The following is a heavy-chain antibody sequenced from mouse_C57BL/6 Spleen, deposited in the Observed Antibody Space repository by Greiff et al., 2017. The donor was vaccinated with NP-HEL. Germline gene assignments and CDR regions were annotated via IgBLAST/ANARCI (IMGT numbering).Heavy chain of an antibody. V-gene: IGHV1-69*01. Sequence: QVQLQQPGAELVMPGASVKLSCKASGYTFTSYWMHWVKQRPGQGLEWIGEIDPSDSYTNYNQKFKGKSTLTVDKSSSTAYMQLSSLTSEDSAVYYCARSGNYYGSSGFAYWGQGTLVTVSA. J-gene: IGHJ3*01. CDR1: GYTFTSYW. CDR3: ARSGNYYGSSGFAY. CDR2: IDPSDSYT. D-gene: IGHD1-1*01.